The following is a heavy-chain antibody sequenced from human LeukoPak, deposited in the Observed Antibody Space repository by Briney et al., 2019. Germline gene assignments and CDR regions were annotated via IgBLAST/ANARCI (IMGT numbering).Heavy chain of an antibody. D-gene: IGHD6-19*01. CDR3: ARDGIAVAGRFDY. Sequence: ASVKVSCKASGYTFTGYYIHWVRQAPGQGLERMGQINPNNGDADYAQKFQGRVAMTWDTSTNTAYMELSRLRSDDTAVYYCARDGIAVAGRFDYWGQGTLVTVSS. V-gene: IGHV1-2*06. CDR2: INPNNGDA. CDR1: GYTFTGYY. J-gene: IGHJ4*02.